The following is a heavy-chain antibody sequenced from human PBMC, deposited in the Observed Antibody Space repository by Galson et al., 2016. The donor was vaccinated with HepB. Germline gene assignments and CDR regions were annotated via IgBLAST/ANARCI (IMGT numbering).Heavy chain of an antibody. CDR1: GYSFIYYH. D-gene: IGHD6-19*01. CDR2: IYPRDSNI. V-gene: IGHV5-51*01. CDR3: ARRGASGRYLDS. Sequence: QSGAEVKKPGESLKISCRAAGYSFIYYHIAWVRQMPGKGLEWMGIIYPRDSNIRYSPSFQGQVTISADKSISTVYLQLSSLQASDTAMYYCARRGASGRYLDSWGQGTLVTVSS. J-gene: IGHJ4*02.